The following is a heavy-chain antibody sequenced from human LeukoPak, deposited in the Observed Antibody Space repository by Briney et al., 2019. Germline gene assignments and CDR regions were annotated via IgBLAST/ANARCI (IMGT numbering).Heavy chain of an antibody. D-gene: IGHD6-19*01. V-gene: IGHV3-9*01. Sequence: GGSLRLSCAASGFTFDDYAMHWVRQAPGKGLEWVSGISWNSGSIGYADSVKGRFTISRDNAKNSLYLQMNSLRAEDTALYYCAKDIMAVAGQIDYWGQGTLVTVSS. CDR3: AKDIMAVAGQIDY. J-gene: IGHJ4*02. CDR2: ISWNSGSI. CDR1: GFTFDDYA.